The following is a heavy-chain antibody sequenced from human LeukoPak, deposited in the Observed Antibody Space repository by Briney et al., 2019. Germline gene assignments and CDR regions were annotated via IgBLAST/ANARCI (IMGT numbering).Heavy chain of an antibody. J-gene: IGHJ3*02. CDR1: GGSINSSNW. Sequence: NPSETLSLTCAVSGGSINSSNWWSWVRQPPGKGLEWIWEIYHSGSTNYNPSLKSRVTISVDKSKNQFSLKLSSVTAADTAVYYCARAVTRRKPGIAAAGTSHDAFDIWGQGTMVTVSS. CDR3: ARAVTRRKPGIAAAGTSHDAFDI. CDR2: IYHSGST. V-gene: IGHV4-4*02. D-gene: IGHD6-13*01.